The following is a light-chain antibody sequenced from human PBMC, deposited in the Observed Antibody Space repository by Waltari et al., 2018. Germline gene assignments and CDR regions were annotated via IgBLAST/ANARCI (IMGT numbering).Light chain of an antibody. CDR2: WAS. CDR1: QSVLNSANSKNY. J-gene: IGKJ1*01. Sequence: DIVMTQSPDSLAVSLGERATINCKSSQSVLNSANSKNYLAWFQQKPGQPPKLLIYWASTRESGVPARFIGSGSGTDFTLTITSLQAEDVAVYYCQQYYGAPRTFGQGTKVEIK. V-gene: IGKV4-1*01. CDR3: QQYYGAPRT.